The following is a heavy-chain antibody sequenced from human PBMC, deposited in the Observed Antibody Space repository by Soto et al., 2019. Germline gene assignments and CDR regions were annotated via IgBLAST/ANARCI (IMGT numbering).Heavy chain of an antibody. CDR1: GFTFSSYA. Sequence: GGSLRLSCAASGFTFSSYAMTWVRQAPVNGLGFVSASSGMFGSTYYADSVKGRFTISRDNSKNGLYLRRSSLRACCTAVYYCAKVRAYYYGSASHLFDYWGQGTLVTVSS. CDR3: AKVRAYYYGSASHLFDY. J-gene: IGHJ4*02. CDR2: SSGMFGST. D-gene: IGHD3-10*01. V-gene: IGHV3-23*01.